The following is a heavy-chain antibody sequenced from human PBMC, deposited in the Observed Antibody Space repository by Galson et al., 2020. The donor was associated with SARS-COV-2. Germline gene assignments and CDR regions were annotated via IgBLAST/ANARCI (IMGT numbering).Heavy chain of an antibody. Sequence: GGSLRLSCVVSEFTFNTYSIGWVRQSPRKGLEWVSLIGLDEKTFYADSVRGRFSISRDKSRNAVFLQISRLRDEDTALYYCATKGFCRGQICHRQFDYWSQGTQVTVSS. V-gene: IGHV3-23*01. D-gene: IGHD2-15*01. CDR2: IGLDEKT. CDR3: ATKGFCRGQICHRQFDY. J-gene: IGHJ4*02. CDR1: EFTFNTYS.